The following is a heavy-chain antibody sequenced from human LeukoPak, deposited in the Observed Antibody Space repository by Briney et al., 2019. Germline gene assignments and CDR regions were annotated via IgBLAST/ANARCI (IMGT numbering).Heavy chain of an antibody. D-gene: IGHD5-24*01. CDR3: ARGSRDGHTLIFDY. J-gene: IGHJ4*02. Sequence: ASVKVSCKASGGTFSSYAISWVRQAPGQGLEWMGGIIPIFGTANYAQKFQGRVTITADESTSTAYMELSSLRSEDTAVYYCARGSRDGHTLIFDYWAQETLVTVPS. CDR1: GGTFSSYA. V-gene: IGHV1-69*01. CDR2: IIPIFGTA.